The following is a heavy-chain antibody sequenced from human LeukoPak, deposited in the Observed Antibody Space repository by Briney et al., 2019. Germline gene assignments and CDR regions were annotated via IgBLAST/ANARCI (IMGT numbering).Heavy chain of an antibody. J-gene: IGHJ4*02. CDR1: GFTFRNYW. D-gene: IGHD6-13*01. Sequence: GGSLRLSCAVSGFTFRNYWLTWVRQAPGKRLEWVANINLDGSERNYVDSVKGRFTISRDNAKNSLYLQMNSLRAEDTAIYYCARDRWFDFWGQGTLVTVSS. CDR2: INLDGSER. CDR3: ARDRWFDF. V-gene: IGHV3-7*01.